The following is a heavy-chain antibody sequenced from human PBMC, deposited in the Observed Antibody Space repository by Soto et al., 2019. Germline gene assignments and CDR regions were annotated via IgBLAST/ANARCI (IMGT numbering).Heavy chain of an antibody. V-gene: IGHV3-33*01. CDR2: ICYDGSNK. CDR1: GFSFSSYG. Sequence: WGSLRLCCASSGFSFSSYGRGWVRQAPGKGLEWVAVICYDGSNKYYADSVKGRFTISRDNSKNTLYLQMNSLRAEDTSVYYCARDQIIYGMDVWGQGTPVTVSS. CDR3: ARDQIIYGMDV. J-gene: IGHJ6*01.